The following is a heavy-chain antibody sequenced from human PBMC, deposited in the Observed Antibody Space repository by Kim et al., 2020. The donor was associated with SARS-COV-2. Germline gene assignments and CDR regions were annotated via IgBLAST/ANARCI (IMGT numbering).Heavy chain of an antibody. V-gene: IGHV1-3*01. D-gene: IGHD3-10*01. CDR3: ARAPNKRGFGDAGDY. CDR1: GYTFTSYA. J-gene: IGHJ4*02. CDR2: INAGNGNT. Sequence: ASVKVSCKASGYTFTSYAMHWVRQAPGQRLEWMGWINAGNGNTKYSQKFQGRVTITRDTSASTAYMELSSLRSEDTAVYYCARAPNKRGFGDAGDYWGQGTLVTVSS.